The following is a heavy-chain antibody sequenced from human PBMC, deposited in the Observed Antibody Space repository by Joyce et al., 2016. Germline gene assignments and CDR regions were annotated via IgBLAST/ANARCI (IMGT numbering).Heavy chain of an antibody. CDR1: GGSFGAHT. D-gene: IGHD2-2*01. CDR2: TLPVFVTP. Sequence: QVHLVQSGAEVKMPGSSVKVSCTASGGSFGAHTFNSVRQTPGQGLEGMGGTLPVFVTPHCAQKVQGTVSITADTGTSTVVMEVRSLTSDDTAMYYCASGVAGYCSSSTCPRPLDVWGQGTMVIVS. J-gene: IGHJ3*01. CDR3: ASGVAGYCSSSTCPRPLDV. V-gene: IGHV1-69*14.